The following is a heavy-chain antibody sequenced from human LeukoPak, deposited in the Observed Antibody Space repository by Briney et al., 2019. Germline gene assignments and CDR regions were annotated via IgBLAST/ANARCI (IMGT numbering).Heavy chain of an antibody. D-gene: IGHD3-22*01. CDR2: ISSYNGKT. V-gene: IGHV1-18*04. Sequence: ASAKVSCKASGYTFTAYYMHWVRQAPGQGLEWVGWISSYNGKTNYGKNVQGRVTMTTDTSTSTAYMELRSLRSDDTAIYYCARNYDSSKDGNDYWGQGTLVTVSS. CDR1: GYTFTAYY. J-gene: IGHJ4*02. CDR3: ARNYDSSKDGNDY.